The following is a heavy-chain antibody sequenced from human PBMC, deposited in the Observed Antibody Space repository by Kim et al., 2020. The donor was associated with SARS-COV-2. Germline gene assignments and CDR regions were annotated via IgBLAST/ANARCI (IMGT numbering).Heavy chain of an antibody. CDR2: IYTGGDG. CDR1: GFSVSTNY. D-gene: IGHD4-17*01. CDR3: VRGDYGGHVGTFNG. J-gene: IGHJ4*02. Sequence: GGTLRLSCAVSGFSVSTNYMGWVRQAPGKGLEWNSIIYTGGDGYYSASARGRFTISRDNSKITLYLQMNSVNFEDTAVYYCVRGDYGGHVGTFNGWGQGTLVTVSS. V-gene: IGHV3-53*01.